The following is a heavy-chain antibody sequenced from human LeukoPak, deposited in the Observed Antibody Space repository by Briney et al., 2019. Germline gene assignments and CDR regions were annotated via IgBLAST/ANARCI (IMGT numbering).Heavy chain of an antibody. D-gene: IGHD3-10*01. V-gene: IGHV3-30-3*01. CDR3: ARDRVVRGVIAPLDY. Sequence: PGRSLRPYCQSSGFTYSSYAMDWVRQAPGKGPEGVAAISYDGSNKYYADSVKGRFTISGDTSKNTLYLQLNSLRAEDTAVYYCARDRVVRGVIAPLDYWGQGTLVTVSS. CDR2: ISYDGSNK. J-gene: IGHJ4*02. CDR1: GFTYSSYA.